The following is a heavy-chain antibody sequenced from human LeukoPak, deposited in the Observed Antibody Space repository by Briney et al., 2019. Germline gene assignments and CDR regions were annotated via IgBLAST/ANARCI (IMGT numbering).Heavy chain of an antibody. CDR3: AKVVEQWLGPGWYYFCY. CDR1: RFTFSNYA. Sequence: GVSLTLSCAASRFTFSNYAMSWLRQAPGKGLEWVTAISGSGGNTYYADSVKGRFTISRDNSKITLYLQMNSLRAEDTAVYYCAKVVEQWLGPGWYYFCYWGHGTMVT. V-gene: IGHV3-23*01. D-gene: IGHD6-19*01. J-gene: IGHJ4*01. CDR2: ISGSGGNT.